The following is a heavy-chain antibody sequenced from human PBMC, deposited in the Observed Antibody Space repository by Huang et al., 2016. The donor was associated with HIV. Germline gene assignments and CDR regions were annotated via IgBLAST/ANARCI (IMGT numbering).Heavy chain of an antibody. Sequence: QERLVESGGGVVQPGRSLRLSCAASGFTFSSYAMHWVRQAPGKGRGLVVGISYDGSNQHYVDSVKGRFTISRDNSKKMLYLQMNSLRMGDTAVYYCARGSAGVLWFGEMWGQGTLVTVSS. CDR1: GFTFSSYA. CDR3: ARGSAGVLWFGEM. CDR2: ISYDGSNQ. J-gene: IGHJ4*02. V-gene: IGHV3-30*04. D-gene: IGHD3-10*01.